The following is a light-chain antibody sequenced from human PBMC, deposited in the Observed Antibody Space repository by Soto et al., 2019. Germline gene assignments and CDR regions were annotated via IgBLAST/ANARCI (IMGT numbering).Light chain of an antibody. V-gene: IGLV2-14*01. CDR1: SSDVGGYNY. CDR2: DVS. J-gene: IGLJ1*01. CDR3: SSYTSSSTLYV. Sequence: QSVRTQPASESGSPGQSITISCTGTSSDVGGYNYVSWYQQHPGKAPKLMIYDVSNRPSGVSNRFSGSKSGNTASLTISGLQAEDEAYYYCSSYTSSSTLYVFGTGTKLTFL.